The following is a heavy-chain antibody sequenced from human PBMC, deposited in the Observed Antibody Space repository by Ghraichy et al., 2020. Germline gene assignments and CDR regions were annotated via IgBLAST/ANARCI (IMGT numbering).Heavy chain of an antibody. CDR2: ISSGGYS. CDR1: GFSFSSFA. Sequence: GGSLRLSCAASGFSFSSFAMNWVRQAPGKGLEWVSVISSGGYSHYADSVKGRFTISRDNSNNTLYLQMNSLRAEDTAVYYCAKIGHDILTGYYSYYYYYMDVWGKGTTVTVSS. V-gene: IGHV3-23*01. CDR3: AKIGHDILTGYYSYYYYYMDV. J-gene: IGHJ6*03. D-gene: IGHD3-9*01.